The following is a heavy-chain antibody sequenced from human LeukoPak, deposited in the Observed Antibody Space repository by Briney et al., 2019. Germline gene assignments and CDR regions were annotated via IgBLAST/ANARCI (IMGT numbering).Heavy chain of an antibody. D-gene: IGHD1-26*01. CDR2: IYYSGST. J-gene: IGHJ6*03. Sequence: SQTLSLTCTVSGGSISSGDYYWSWIRQPPGTGLEWIGYIYYSGSTYYNPSLKSRVTISVDTSKNQFSLKLSSVTAADTAVYYCARDLTSLLYYMDVWGKGTTVTVSS. V-gene: IGHV4-30-4*08. CDR3: ARDLTSLLYYMDV. CDR1: GGSISSGDYY.